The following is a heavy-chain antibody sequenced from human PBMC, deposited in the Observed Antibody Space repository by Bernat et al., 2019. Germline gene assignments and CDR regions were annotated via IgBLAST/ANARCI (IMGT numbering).Heavy chain of an antibody. D-gene: IGHD6-13*01. V-gene: IGHV3-53*02. CDR3: ARGMAAAGWGYFQH. CDR2: IYSGGST. CDR1: GFTVSSNY. J-gene: IGHJ1*01. Sequence: EVQLVETGGGLIQPGGSLRLSCAASGFTVSSNYMSWVRQAPGKGLEWVSVIYSGGSTYYADSVKGRFTISRDNSKNTLYLQMNSLRAEDTAVYYCARGMAAAGWGYFQHWGQGTLVTVSS.